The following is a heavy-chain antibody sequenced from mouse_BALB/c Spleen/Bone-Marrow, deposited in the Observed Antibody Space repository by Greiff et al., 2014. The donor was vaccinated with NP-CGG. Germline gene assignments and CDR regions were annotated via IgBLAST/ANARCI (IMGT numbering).Heavy chain of an antibody. CDR2: IDPANGNT. CDR3: ARNYGYGKSFAY. CDR1: GFKIKDTS. J-gene: IGHJ3*01. V-gene: IGHV14-3*02. Sequence: VHLKESGAELLKPGASVKFSCTASGFKIKDTSMHWVKQRPEQGLEWIGRIDPANGNTKDDPKFQGKATITADTSSNTAYLQLSSLTSEDTAVYYCARNYGYGKSFAYWGQGTLVTVSA. D-gene: IGHD2-2*01.